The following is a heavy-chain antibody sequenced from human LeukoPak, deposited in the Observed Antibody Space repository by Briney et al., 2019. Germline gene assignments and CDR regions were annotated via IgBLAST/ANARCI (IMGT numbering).Heavy chain of an antibody. V-gene: IGHV4-34*01. J-gene: IGHJ4*02. Sequence: SETLSLTCAVYGGSFSGYYWSWIRQPPGKGLEWIGEINHSGSTNYNPSLKSRVTISVDTSKNQFSLKLSSATAADTAVYYCARGYSGWWGRYFDYWGQGTLVTVSS. CDR2: INHSGST. CDR1: GGSFSGYY. CDR3: ARGYSGWWGRYFDY. D-gene: IGHD6-19*01.